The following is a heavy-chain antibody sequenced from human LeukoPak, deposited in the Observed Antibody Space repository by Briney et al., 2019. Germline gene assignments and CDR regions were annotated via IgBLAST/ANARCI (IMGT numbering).Heavy chain of an antibody. V-gene: IGHV4-38-2*01. CDR3: ARQGGSSSPYYYYYMDV. CDR2: MYHSGST. D-gene: IGHD6-13*01. CDR1: GYSISSGYY. J-gene: IGHJ6*03. Sequence: PETLSLTCAVSGYSISSGYYWGWFRQPPGKGLEWIGCMYHSGSTYYNPSLKSRVTISVDTSKNQFSLKLSSVTAADTAVYYCARQGGSSSPYYYYYMDVWGKGTTFTVSS.